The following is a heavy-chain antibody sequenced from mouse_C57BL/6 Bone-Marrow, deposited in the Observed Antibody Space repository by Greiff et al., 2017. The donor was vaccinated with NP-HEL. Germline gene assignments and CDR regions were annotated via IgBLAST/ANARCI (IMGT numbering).Heavy chain of an antibody. Sequence: VQLQQPGAELVKPGASVKMSCKASGYTFTSYWITWVKQRPGQGLEWIGDIYPGSGSTNYNEKFKSKATLPLDTSSSTAYMQLSSLTSEDSAVYYCARFTTVVATDWYFDVWGTGTTVTVSS. V-gene: IGHV1-55*01. J-gene: IGHJ1*03. D-gene: IGHD1-1*01. CDR1: GYTFTSYW. CDR3: ARFTTVVATDWYFDV. CDR2: IYPGSGST.